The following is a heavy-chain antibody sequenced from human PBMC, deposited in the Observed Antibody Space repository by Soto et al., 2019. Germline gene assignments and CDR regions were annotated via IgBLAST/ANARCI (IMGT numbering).Heavy chain of an antibody. D-gene: IGHD1-26*01. J-gene: IGHJ5*02. Sequence: QLQLQESGSGLVKPSQTLSLTCAVSGGSISSGGYSWSWIRQPTGKGLEWIGYIYHSGSTYYNPSLKSRVTISVDRSKNQFSLKMSSVTAADTAVYYCASSTPQGDWFDPWGQGTLVTVSS. CDR2: IYHSGST. CDR1: GGSISSGGYS. CDR3: ASSTPQGDWFDP. V-gene: IGHV4-30-2*01.